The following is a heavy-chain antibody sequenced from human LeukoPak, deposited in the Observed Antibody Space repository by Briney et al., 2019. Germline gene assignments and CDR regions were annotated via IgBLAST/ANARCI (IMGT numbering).Heavy chain of an antibody. CDR2: IYYSGST. D-gene: IGHD3-10*01. V-gene: IGHV4-30-4*01. CDR3: ARTFGDQPPTHDVFDY. CDR1: GGSISSGDYY. J-gene: IGHJ4*02. Sequence: SETLSLTCTVSGGSISSGDYYWSWIRQPPGKGLEWIGYIYYSGSTYYNPSLKSRATIPVDTSKNQFSLKLSSVTAADTAVYYCARTFGDQPPTHDVFDYWGQGTLVTVSS.